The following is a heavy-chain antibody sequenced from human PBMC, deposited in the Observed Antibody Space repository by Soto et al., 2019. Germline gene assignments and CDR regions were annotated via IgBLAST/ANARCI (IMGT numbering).Heavy chain of an antibody. CDR3: ARDLQSYDILTGYRYGMDV. D-gene: IGHD3-9*01. Sequence: QVQLVQSGAEVKKPGASVKVSCKASGYTFTSYAMHWVHQAPGQRLEWMGWINAGNGNTKYSQKFQGRVTITRDTSASTAYMELSSLRSEDTAVYYCARDLQSYDILTGYRYGMDVWGQGTTVTVSS. CDR2: INAGNGNT. J-gene: IGHJ6*02. V-gene: IGHV1-3*01. CDR1: GYTFTSYA.